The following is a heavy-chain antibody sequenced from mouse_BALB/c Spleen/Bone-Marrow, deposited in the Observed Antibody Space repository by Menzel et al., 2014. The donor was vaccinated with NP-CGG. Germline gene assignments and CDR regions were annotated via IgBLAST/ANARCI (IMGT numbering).Heavy chain of an antibody. J-gene: IGHJ2*01. CDR3: VREVYDRYVGVFDY. CDR1: GFTFSNYW. Sequence: DVMLVESGGGLVQPGGSMKLSCVASGFTFSNYWMNWVRQSPEKGLEWVAEIRLKSNNHATHYAESVKGRFTISRDDSKSSVYLQMNNLRAEDTGIYYCVREVYDRYVGVFDYWGQGTTLTVSS. CDR2: IRLKSNNHAT. D-gene: IGHD2-3*01. V-gene: IGHV6-6*02.